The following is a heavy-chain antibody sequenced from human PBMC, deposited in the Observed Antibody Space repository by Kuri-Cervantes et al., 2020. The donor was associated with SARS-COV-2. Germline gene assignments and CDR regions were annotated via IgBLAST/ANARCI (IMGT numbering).Heavy chain of an antibody. CDR1: GYTFTSYG. D-gene: IGHD6-25*01. J-gene: IGHJ5*02. V-gene: IGHV1-18*01. CDR3: ARDRAARGHNWFDP. CDR2: ISAYNGNT. Sequence: ASVKVSCKASGYTFTSYGISWVRQAPGQGLEWMGWISAYNGNTNYAQKLQGRVTMTTDTSASTAYMELSSLSSEDTAVYYCARDRAARGHNWFDPWGQGTLVTVSS.